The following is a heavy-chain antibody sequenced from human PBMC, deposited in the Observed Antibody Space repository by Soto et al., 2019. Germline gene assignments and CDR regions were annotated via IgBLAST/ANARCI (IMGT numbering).Heavy chain of an antibody. CDR1: GYTFTRSG. V-gene: IGHV1-18*01. CDR3: ASGDYFDY. J-gene: IGHJ4*02. CDR2: ISANNGNT. D-gene: IGHD4-17*01. Sequence: ASVKVSCKASGYTFTRSGISWVRQAPGQGLEWMGWISANNGNTNYAQKFQGRVTMTTDTSTSTAYMELRSLRSDDTAVYYCASGDYFDYWGQGTLVTVSS.